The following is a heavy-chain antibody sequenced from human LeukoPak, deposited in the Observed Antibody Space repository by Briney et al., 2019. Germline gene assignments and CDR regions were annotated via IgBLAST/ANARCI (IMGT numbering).Heavy chain of an antibody. CDR1: GGSISSGDYY. CDR3: ARDGGRYGDYGDY. CDR2: IYYSGST. Sequence: SETLSLTCTVSGGSISSGDYYWSWIRQPPGKGLEWIGYIYYSGSTYYNPSLKSRVTISVDTSKNQFSLKLSSVTAADTAVYYCARDGGRYGDYGDYWGQGTLVTVSS. J-gene: IGHJ4*02. D-gene: IGHD4-17*01. V-gene: IGHV4-30-4*08.